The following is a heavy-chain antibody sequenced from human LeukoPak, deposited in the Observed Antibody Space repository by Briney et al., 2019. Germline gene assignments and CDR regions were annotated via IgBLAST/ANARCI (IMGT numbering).Heavy chain of an antibody. J-gene: IGHJ5*02. CDR2: TRNKANSYTT. CDR3: AREGLGFNWFDP. V-gene: IGHV3-72*01. Sequence: GGSLRLSCAASGFTFSDHYMDWVRQAPGKGLEWVGRTRNKANSYTTEYAASVKGRFTISRDDSKNSLYLQMNSLKTEDTAVYYCAREGLGFNWFDPWGQGTLVTVSS. D-gene: IGHD3/OR15-3a*01. CDR1: GFTFSDHY.